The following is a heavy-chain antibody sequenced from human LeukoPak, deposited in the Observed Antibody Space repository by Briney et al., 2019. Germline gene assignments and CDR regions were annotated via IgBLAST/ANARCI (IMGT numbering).Heavy chain of an antibody. V-gene: IGHV3-23*01. D-gene: IGHD4-17*01. Sequence: GGSLRLSCSASGFTFSSYAMTWVRQAPGKGLEWVSTVSSSDSSSYYADSVKGRFTISRDNSKNTLYLQMNSLRAEDTAVYYCASPPYGYDAFDIWGQGTMVTVSS. CDR3: ASPPYGYDAFDI. CDR1: GFTFSSYA. CDR2: VSSSDSSS. J-gene: IGHJ3*02.